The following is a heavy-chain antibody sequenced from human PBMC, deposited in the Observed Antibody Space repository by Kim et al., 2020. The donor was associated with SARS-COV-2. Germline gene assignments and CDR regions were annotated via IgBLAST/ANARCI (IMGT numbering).Heavy chain of an antibody. Sequence: GGSLRLSCAASGFPFSTYGMTWVRQAPGKGLEWVSGISGSGADTYYADSVEGRFTISRDNSKNTMYLQMNSLRGEDTAIYYCAKEGFCSTTSCEREFDHWGQGTLVTVSS. CDR2: ISGSGADT. D-gene: IGHD2-2*01. V-gene: IGHV3-23*01. CDR3: AKEGFCSTTSCEREFDH. CDR1: GFPFSTYG. J-gene: IGHJ4*02.